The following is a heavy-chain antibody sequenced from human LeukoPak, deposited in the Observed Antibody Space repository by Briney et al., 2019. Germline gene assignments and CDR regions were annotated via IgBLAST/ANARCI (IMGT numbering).Heavy chain of an antibody. V-gene: IGHV4-39*07. CDR2: IYYSGST. Sequence: PSETLSLTCTVSGGSITSSYYYWGWLRQPPGTGLEWIGSIYYSGSTYYNPSLKSRVTISVDTSKNQFSLKLSSVTAADTAVYYCARESDRYCSSTSCPNWYDPWGQGTLVTVSS. D-gene: IGHD2-2*01. J-gene: IGHJ5*02. CDR3: ARESDRYCSSTSCPNWYDP. CDR1: GGSITSSYYY.